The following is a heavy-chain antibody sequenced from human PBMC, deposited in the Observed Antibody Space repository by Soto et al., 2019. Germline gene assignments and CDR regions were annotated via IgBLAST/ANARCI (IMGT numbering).Heavy chain of an antibody. Sequence: EVQLVESGGGLVKPGGSLRLSCAASGFTFSNAWMSWVRQAPGKGLEWVGRIKSKTDGGTTDYAAPVKGRFTISRDDSKNTLYLQMNSLKTEDTAVYYCTTHSGVGDAGIAVAGNPRNPYYYYGMDVWGQGTTVTVSS. CDR3: TTHSGVGDAGIAVAGNPRNPYYYYGMDV. D-gene: IGHD6-19*01. CDR2: IKSKTDGGTT. CDR1: GFTFSNAW. J-gene: IGHJ6*02. V-gene: IGHV3-15*01.